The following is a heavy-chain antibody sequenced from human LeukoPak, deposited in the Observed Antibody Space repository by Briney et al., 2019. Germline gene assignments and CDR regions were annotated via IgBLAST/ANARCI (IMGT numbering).Heavy chain of an antibody. Sequence: GGSLRLSCAASGFTFSSYAMSWVRQAPGKGLEWVSAISGSGGSTYYADSVKGRFTISRDNSKNTLYLQMNSPRAEDMAVYYCAKDFSSGWYFDYWGQGTLVTVSS. J-gene: IGHJ4*02. CDR3: AKDFSSGWYFDY. D-gene: IGHD6-19*01. CDR2: ISGSGGST. V-gene: IGHV3-23*01. CDR1: GFTFSSYA.